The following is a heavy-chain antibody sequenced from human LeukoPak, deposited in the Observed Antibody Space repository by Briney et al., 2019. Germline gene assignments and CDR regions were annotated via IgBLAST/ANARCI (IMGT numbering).Heavy chain of an antibody. CDR2: IKQDGSEK. D-gene: IGHD4-17*01. J-gene: IGHJ3*02. V-gene: IGHV3-7*01. CDR3: ARDDYGGYGAFDI. Sequence: HPGGSLRLSCAASGFTFSSYWMSWVRQAPGKGLEWVANIKQDGSEKYYVDSVKGRFTISRDNAKNSLYLQMNSLRAEDTAVYYCARDDYGGYGAFDIWGQGTMVTVSS. CDR1: GFTFSSYW.